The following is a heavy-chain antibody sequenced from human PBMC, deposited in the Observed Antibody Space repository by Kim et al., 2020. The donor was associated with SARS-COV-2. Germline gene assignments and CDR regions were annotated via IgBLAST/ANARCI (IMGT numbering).Heavy chain of an antibody. D-gene: IGHD2-8*02. Sequence: YADSVKGRFPISRDSSRDTVSLQMRSLTVEDAAVYYCAKGPTAGEAGIDYWGQGTLVTVSS. CDR3: AKGPTAGEAGIDY. V-gene: IGHV3-23*01. J-gene: IGHJ4*02.